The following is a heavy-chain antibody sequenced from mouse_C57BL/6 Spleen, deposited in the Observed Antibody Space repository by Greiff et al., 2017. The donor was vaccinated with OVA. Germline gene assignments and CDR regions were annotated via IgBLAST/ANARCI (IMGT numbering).Heavy chain of an antibody. CDR3: ARGGKTVPFAY. J-gene: IGHJ3*01. CDR2: IDPSDSYT. Sequence: QVQLKQPGAELVRPGTSVTLSCKASGYTFTSYWMHWVKQRPGQGLEWIGVIDPSDSYTNYNQKFKGKATLTVDTSSSTAYMQLSSLTSEDSAVYYCARGGKTVPFAYWGQGTLVTVSA. D-gene: IGHD4-1*01. V-gene: IGHV1-59*01. CDR1: GYTFTSYW.